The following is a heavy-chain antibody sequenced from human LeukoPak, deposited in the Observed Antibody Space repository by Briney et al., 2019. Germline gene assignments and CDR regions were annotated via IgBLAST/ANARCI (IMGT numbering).Heavy chain of an antibody. CDR3: AREGLYGDHPDAFDI. D-gene: IGHD4-17*01. CDR2: ISYDGSNK. J-gene: IGHJ3*02. CDR1: GFTFSSYA. V-gene: IGHV3-30-3*01. Sequence: GGSLRLSCAASGFTFSSYAMHWVRQAPGKGLEWVAVISYDGSNKYYADSVKGRFTISRDNSKNTLYLQMNSLRAEDTAVYYCAREGLYGDHPDAFDIWGQGTMVTVSS.